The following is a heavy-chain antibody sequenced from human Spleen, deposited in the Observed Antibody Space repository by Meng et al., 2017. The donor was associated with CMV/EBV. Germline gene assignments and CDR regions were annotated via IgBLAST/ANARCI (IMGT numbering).Heavy chain of an antibody. V-gene: IGHV3-48*03. CDR3: ARMYYYDSSRGMDV. CDR1: GFPFSTYE. D-gene: IGHD3-22*01. J-gene: IGHJ6*02. CDR2: ISSSGSTI. Sequence: GESLKISCAASGFPFSTYEMNWVRQAPGKGLEWVSYISSSGSTIYYADSVKGRFTFSRDNAKNSLYVQMSSLRAEDTAVYYCARMYYYDSSRGMDVWGQGTTVTVSS.